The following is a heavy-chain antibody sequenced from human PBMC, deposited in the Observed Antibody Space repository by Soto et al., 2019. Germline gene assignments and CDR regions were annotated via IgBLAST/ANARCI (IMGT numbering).Heavy chain of an antibody. CDR1: GFTFSSYA. V-gene: IGHV3-23*01. Sequence: GGSLRLSCAASGFTFSSYAMTWVRQAPGKGLEWVSAIGGSGGSPYYADSVKGRFTISRDNSKNTLYLQMNSLRAEDTATYYCSSGYHQRSLDYWGQGTQVTVSS. CDR2: IGGSGGSP. J-gene: IGHJ4*02. D-gene: IGHD3-22*01. CDR3: SSGYHQRSLDY.